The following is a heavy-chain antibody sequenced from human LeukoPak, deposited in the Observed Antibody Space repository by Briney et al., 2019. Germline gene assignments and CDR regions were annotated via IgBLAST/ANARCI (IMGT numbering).Heavy chain of an antibody. D-gene: IGHD2-2*03. CDR2: IYYSGST. V-gene: IGHV4-59*12. CDR1: GGSFSGYY. Sequence: SETLSLTCAVYGGSFSGYYWSWVRQPPGKGLEWIGYIYYSGSTNYNPSLKSRVTMSVDTSKNQFSLKLSSVTAADTAVYYCARDPHGYCSSTSCYAFDIWGQGTMVTVSS. CDR3: ARDPHGYCSSTSCYAFDI. J-gene: IGHJ3*02.